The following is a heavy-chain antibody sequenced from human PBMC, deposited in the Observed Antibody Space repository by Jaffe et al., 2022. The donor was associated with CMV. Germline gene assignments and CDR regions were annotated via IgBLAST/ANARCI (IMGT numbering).Heavy chain of an antibody. CDR2: ISGTSARI. J-gene: IGHJ4*02. D-gene: IGHD6-13*01. Sequence: EVQLAESGGGLVQPGGSLRLSCATSGFSFSRYAMNWVRLAPGRGLEWVSYISGTSARIDYAASVKGRFTISRDNVKNSVYLQMNSLRDEDTAVYYCATDPSRGSSWSRYLENWGQGTLVTVSS. CDR1: GFSFSRYA. V-gene: IGHV3-48*02. CDR3: ATDPSRGSSWSRYLEN.